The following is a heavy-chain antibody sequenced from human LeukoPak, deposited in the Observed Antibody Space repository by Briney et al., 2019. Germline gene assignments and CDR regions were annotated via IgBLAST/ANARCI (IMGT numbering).Heavy chain of an antibody. CDR2: IDAGSGDT. J-gene: IGHJ4*02. CDR3: ARGSTSDWALDH. V-gene: IGHV1-3*01. D-gene: IGHD2-2*01. Sequence: GASVKVSRKASGYTFSDYAMHWVRQAPGQRFEWMGWIDAGSGDTRYSQKFQGRVTITRDTSASTAYIELRSLRSEDTAMYYCARGSTSDWALDHWGQETLVNISS. CDR1: GYTFSDYA.